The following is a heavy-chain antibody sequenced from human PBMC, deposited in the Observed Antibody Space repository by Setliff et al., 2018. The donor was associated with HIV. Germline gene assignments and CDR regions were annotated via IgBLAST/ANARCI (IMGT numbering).Heavy chain of an antibody. D-gene: IGHD3-10*01. V-gene: IGHV3-49*04. J-gene: IGHJ4*02. Sequence: GGSLRLSCATSGFTFGDYALSWVRQAPGKGLEWVAVIRSNTFGGTTDYAAPVKGRFTISRDDSKNTLYLQMNSLKTEDTAVYYCTTDHPLLWFGELSYWGQGTLVTVSS. CDR1: GFTFGDYA. CDR2: IRSNTFGGTT. CDR3: TTDHPLLWFGELSY.